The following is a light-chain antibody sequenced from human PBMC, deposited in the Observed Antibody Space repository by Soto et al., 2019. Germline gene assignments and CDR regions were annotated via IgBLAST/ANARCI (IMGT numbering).Light chain of an antibody. CDR2: KAS. Sequence: DLQMTQSPSTLSASVGDRVTITCRASQSISSWLAWYQQKPGKAPKLLIYKASSLESGVPSRFSGSASGTEFTLTISSLQPDDLATYYCQQYHSYPGTFGQGTKLEIK. V-gene: IGKV1-5*03. CDR3: QQYHSYPGT. CDR1: QSISSW. J-gene: IGKJ2*01.